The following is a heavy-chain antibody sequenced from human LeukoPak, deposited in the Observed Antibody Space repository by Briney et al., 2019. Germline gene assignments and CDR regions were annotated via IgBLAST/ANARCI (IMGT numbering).Heavy chain of an antibody. CDR2: IYTSEST. V-gene: IGHV4-4*02. CDR1: GGSIFSSNW. D-gene: IGHD3-10*01. Sequence: SGTLSLTCAVSGGSIFSSNWWSWVRQPAGQGLEWIGRIYTSESTNYNPSLKSRVTISVDTSRNQFSLKLSSVTAADTAVYYCARGLWFGDENPPYFDYWGQGILVTVSS. J-gene: IGHJ4*02. CDR3: ARGLWFGDENPPYFDY.